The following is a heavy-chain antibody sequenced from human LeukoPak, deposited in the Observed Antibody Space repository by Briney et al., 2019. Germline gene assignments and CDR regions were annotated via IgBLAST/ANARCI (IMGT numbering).Heavy chain of an antibody. CDR2: ISYDGSNK. CDR1: GFTFSTHA. Sequence: GGSLRLSCAASGFTFSTHAMHWVRQAPGKGLEWVAVISYDGSNKYYADSVKGRFTISRDNSKNTLYLQMNSLRAEDTAVYYCARGTYYYDSAFLPEYYFDYWGQGTLVTVSS. D-gene: IGHD3-22*01. J-gene: IGHJ4*02. CDR3: ARGTYYYDSAFLPEYYFDY. V-gene: IGHV3-30*14.